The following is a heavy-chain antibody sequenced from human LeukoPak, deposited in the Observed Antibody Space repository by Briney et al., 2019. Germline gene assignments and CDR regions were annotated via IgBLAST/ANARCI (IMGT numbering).Heavy chain of an antibody. CDR1: SGSISTSNYY. D-gene: IGHD3-10*01. J-gene: IGHJ5*02. CDR3: ARDVRLLWFGEWGNWFDP. Sequence: SETLSLTCTVSSGSISTSNYYWGWVRQPPGKALEWIGNIFYSGSTYYSPSLKSRVTISLDTSRNQFSLKLSSVTAADTAVYYCARDVRLLWFGEWGNWFDPWGQGTLVTVSS. CDR2: IFYSGST. V-gene: IGHV4-39*07.